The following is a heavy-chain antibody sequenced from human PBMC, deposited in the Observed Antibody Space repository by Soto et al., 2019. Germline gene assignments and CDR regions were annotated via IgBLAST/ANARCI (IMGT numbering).Heavy chain of an antibody. D-gene: IGHD2-2*01. J-gene: IGHJ4*02. V-gene: IGHV1-18*01. CDR2: ISAYNGNT. CDR3: ARVVVVVPAADYFDY. Sequence: ASVKVSCKASGYTFTSYGISWVRQAPGQGLEWMGWISAYNGNTNYAQKLQGRVTMTTDTSTSTAYMELRSLRSDDTAVYYCARVVVVVPAADYFDYWGQGTLVTVSS. CDR1: GYTFTSYG.